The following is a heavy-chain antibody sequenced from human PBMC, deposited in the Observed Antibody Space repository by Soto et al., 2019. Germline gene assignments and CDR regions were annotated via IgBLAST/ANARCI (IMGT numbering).Heavy chain of an antibody. Sequence: QITLKESGPTQVKPTQTLTLTCTVSGFSLSSVGVGVGWISQSPGKALAWLALIYWDDDKGYTPSLKRKLSITRYASKNQVVPTWTHMDPVDTATYYCAQTTVIGGGATLDTWGQGALVTVSP. CDR3: AQTTVIGGGATLDT. CDR2: IYWDDDK. J-gene: IGHJ4*02. D-gene: IGHD3-10*01. CDR1: GFSLSSVGVG. V-gene: IGHV2-5*02.